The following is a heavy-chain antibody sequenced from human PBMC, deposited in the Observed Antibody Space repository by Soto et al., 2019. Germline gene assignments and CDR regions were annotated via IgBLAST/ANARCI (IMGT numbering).Heavy chain of an antibody. Sequence: QVQLVQSGAEVKKPGSSVKVFCKASGGNFNTYTITWVRQAPGQGLEWMGGIIPFLGITNYAQKFQGRITLTADTSTRTVYMELNSLRSDDTAVYFCARGEGDSSSGRAIWFDPWGQGTLVTVSS. V-gene: IGHV1-69*09. CDR1: GGNFNTYT. CDR2: IIPFLGIT. CDR3: ARGEGDSSSGRAIWFDP. J-gene: IGHJ5*02. D-gene: IGHD3-22*01.